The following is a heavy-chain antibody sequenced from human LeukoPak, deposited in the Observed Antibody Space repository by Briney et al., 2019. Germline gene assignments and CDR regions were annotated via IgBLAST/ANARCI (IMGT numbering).Heavy chain of an antibody. Sequence: GGSLRLSCAASGFTFSSYGMHWVRQAPGKGLEWVAVISYDGSNKYYADSVKGRFTISRDNSKNTLYLQMNSLRAEDTAVYYCAKDSYYYDSSGLFDPWGQGTLVTVSS. V-gene: IGHV3-30*18. CDR1: GFTFSSYG. CDR2: ISYDGSNK. CDR3: AKDSYYYDSSGLFDP. J-gene: IGHJ5*02. D-gene: IGHD3-22*01.